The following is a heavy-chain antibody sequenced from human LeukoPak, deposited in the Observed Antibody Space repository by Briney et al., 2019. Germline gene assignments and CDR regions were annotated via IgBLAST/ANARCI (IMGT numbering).Heavy chain of an antibody. V-gene: IGHV1-2*02. J-gene: IGHJ3*02. CDR2: INPNSGGT. CDR1: GYTFTSYG. D-gene: IGHD4-17*01. Sequence: ASVKVSCKASGYTFTSYGISWVRQAPGQGLEWMGWINPNSGGTNYAQKFQGRVTMTRDTSISTAYMELSRLRSDDTAVYYCARDSPMTTVTDDAFDIWGQGTMVTVSS. CDR3: ARDSPMTTVTDDAFDI.